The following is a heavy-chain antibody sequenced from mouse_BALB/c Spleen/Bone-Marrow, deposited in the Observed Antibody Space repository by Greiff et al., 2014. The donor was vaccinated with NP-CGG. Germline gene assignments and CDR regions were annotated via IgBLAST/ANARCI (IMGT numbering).Heavy chain of an antibody. CDR1: GYTFTSYW. CDR2: INPDNGRT. Sequence: VKLMESGAELVKPGASVKLSCKTSGYTFTSYWMHWVKQRPGQGLEWIGEINPDNGRTNYNEKFRNKATLTVDKSSSTAYMQLSSLTSEDSAVYYCARYYNWYFDVWGAGTTVTVSS. CDR3: ARYYNWYFDV. J-gene: IGHJ1*01. D-gene: IGHD1-1*01. V-gene: IGHV1S81*02.